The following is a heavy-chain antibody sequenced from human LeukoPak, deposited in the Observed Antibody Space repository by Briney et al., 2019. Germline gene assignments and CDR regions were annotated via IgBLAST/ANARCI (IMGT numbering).Heavy chain of an antibody. J-gene: IGHJ4*02. CDR2: IYSGGST. D-gene: IGHD3-10*01. CDR1: GFTVSSNY. CDR3: ASRPITMVRGVIRGEDY. V-gene: IGHV3-53*01. Sequence: GGSLRLSCAASGFTVSSNYMSWVRQAPGKGLEWVSVIYSGGSTYYADSVKGRFTISRDNSKSTVYLEMNSLRAEDTAVYYCASRPITMVRGVIRGEDYWGQGTLVTVSS.